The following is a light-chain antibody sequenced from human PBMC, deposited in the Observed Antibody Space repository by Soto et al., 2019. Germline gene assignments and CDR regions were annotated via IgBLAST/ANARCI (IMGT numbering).Light chain of an antibody. J-gene: IGKJ2*01. CDR1: QSISSN. CDR3: QQCNNWPPA. CDR2: DAS. Sequence: EIVMTQSPATLSVPPGETATLSCRASQSISSNLAWYQQKPGQAPRLLIYDASTRATGIPARFSGSGSGTEFTLTISSLQSEDFAVYYCQQCNNWPPAFGQGTKLEI. V-gene: IGKV3D-15*01.